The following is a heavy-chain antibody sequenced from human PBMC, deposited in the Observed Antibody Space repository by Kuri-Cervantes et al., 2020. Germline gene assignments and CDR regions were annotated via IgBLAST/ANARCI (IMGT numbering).Heavy chain of an antibody. CDR3: ARGFNYVWGSWDPDYFDY. Sequence: SETLSLTCAVYGGSFSGYYWNWIRQPPGKGLEWIGEINHSGSTNYNPSLKSRVTISIDTSKNQFSLKLSSVTAADTAVYYCARGFNYVWGSWDPDYFDYWGQGTLVTVSS. J-gene: IGHJ4*02. D-gene: IGHD3-16*01. V-gene: IGHV4-34*01. CDR2: INHSGST. CDR1: GGSFSGYY.